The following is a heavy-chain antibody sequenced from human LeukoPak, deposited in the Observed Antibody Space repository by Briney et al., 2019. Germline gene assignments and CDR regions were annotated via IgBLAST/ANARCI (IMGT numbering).Heavy chain of an antibody. J-gene: IGHJ4*02. CDR2: IWYDGSNK. V-gene: IGHV3-33*01. CDR1: GFTFSSYG. D-gene: IGHD6-19*01. Sequence: GRSLRLSCAASGFTFSSYGMYWVRQAPGKGLEWAAVIWYDGSNKYYADSVKGRFTISRDNSKNTLYLQMNSLRAEDTAVYYCARGDSSGWYWLDYWGQGTLVTVSS. CDR3: ARGDSSGWYWLDY.